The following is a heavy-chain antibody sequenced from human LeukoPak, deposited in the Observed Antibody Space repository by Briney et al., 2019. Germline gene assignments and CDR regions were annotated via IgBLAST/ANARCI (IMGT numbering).Heavy chain of an antibody. CDR2: IKQDGSEK. CDR1: GFTFSSYW. V-gene: IGHV3-7*01. CDR3: ARGVEMATIRALVYYYYYMDV. J-gene: IGHJ6*03. D-gene: IGHD5-24*01. Sequence: GGSLRLSCAASGFTFSSYWMSWVRQAPGKGLEWVANIKQDGSEKYYVDSVKGRFTISRDNAKNSLYLQMNSLRAEDTAVYYCARGVEMATIRALVYYYYYMDVWGKGTTVTISS.